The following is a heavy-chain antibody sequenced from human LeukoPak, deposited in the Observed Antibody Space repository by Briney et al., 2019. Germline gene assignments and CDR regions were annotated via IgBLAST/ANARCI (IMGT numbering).Heavy chain of an antibody. V-gene: IGHV3-48*02. Sequence: GGSLRLSCATSGFTFSSYTMNWVRQAPGKGPEWLSHISSTSSTIYYADSVKGRFTISRDNAKNSLYLQMNSLRDEDTAVYYCARARDFNFWGQGTLVTVSS. CDR1: GFTFSSYT. CDR3: ARARDFNF. CDR2: ISSTSSTI. J-gene: IGHJ1*01. D-gene: IGHD2/OR15-2a*01.